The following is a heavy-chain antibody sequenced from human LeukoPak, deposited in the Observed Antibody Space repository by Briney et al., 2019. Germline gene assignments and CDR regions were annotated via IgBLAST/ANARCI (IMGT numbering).Heavy chain of an antibody. CDR2: IYTSGST. V-gene: IGHV4-4*07. Sequence: PSETLSLTCTVSGGSISSYYWSWIRQPAGKGLEWIGRIYTSGSTNYNPSLKSRVTMSVDTSKNQFSLKLSSVTAADTAVYYCARSYNWNYDNWFDPWGQGTLVTVSS. J-gene: IGHJ5*02. D-gene: IGHD1-7*01. CDR3: ARSYNWNYDNWFDP. CDR1: GGSISSYY.